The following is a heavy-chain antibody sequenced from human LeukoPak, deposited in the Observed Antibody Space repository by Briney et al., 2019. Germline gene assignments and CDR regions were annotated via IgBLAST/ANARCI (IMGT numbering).Heavy chain of an antibody. J-gene: IGHJ4*02. CDR3: ARDDGATTYY. Sequence: GASVKVSCKASGGTFSSYTISWVRQAPGQGLEWMGRIIPILGIANYAQKFQGRVTTTADKSTSTAYMELSSLRSADTDVYYCARDDGATTYYWGQGTLVTVSS. D-gene: IGHD1-26*01. CDR2: IIPILGIA. CDR1: GGTFSSYT. V-gene: IGHV1-69*04.